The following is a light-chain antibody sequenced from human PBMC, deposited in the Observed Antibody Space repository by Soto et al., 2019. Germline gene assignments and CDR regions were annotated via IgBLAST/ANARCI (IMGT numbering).Light chain of an antibody. V-gene: IGLV2-14*01. CDR3: SSYTSSSTLCV. Sequence: QSVLTQPASVSGSPGQSITISCTGTSSDVGGYNYVSWYQQHPGKAPKLMIYDVCNRPSGVSNRFSGSKSGNTASLTISGLQAEDEADYYCSSYTSSSTLCVFGTGTKVTVL. CDR1: SSDVGGYNY. J-gene: IGLJ1*01. CDR2: DVC.